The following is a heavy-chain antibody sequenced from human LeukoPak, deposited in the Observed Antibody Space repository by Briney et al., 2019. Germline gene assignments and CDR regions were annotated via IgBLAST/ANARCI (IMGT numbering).Heavy chain of an antibody. D-gene: IGHD2-2*01. CDR1: GFTFNSYG. V-gene: IGHV3-30*18. J-gene: IGHJ4*02. Sequence: PGGSLRLSCAASGFTFNSYGMHWVRQAPGKGLEWVAVISYDGSNKYYADSVKGRFTISRDNSKNTLYLQMNSLRAEDTAVYYCAKDHCSSTSCYGGEVDYWGQGTLVTVSS. CDR3: AKDHCSSTSCYGGEVDY. CDR2: ISYDGSNK.